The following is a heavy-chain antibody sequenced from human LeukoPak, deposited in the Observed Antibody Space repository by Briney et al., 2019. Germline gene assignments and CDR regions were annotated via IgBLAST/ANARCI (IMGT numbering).Heavy chain of an antibody. CDR2: IYYSGST. J-gene: IGHJ4*02. Sequence: SETLSLTCTVSGGSISSSSYYWGWIRQPPGKGLEWIGSIYYSGSTYYNPSLKSRVTISVDTSKNQFSLKLSSVTAADTAVYYCASGYCSSTSCFDYWGQGTLVTVSS. CDR3: ASGYCSSTSCFDY. CDR1: GGSISSSSYY. D-gene: IGHD2-2*03. V-gene: IGHV4-39*07.